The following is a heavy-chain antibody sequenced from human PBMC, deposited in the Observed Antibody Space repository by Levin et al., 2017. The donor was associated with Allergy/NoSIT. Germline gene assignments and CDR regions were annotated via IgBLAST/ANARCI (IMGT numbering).Heavy chain of an antibody. CDR1: GYTFVTYG. Sequence: ASVKVSCKASGYTFVTYGISWVRQAPGQGLEWVGWISTFNGNTNSAQKVQGRVTMTADTSTSTAYMELRSLRFDDTAVYYCARTSEFPTSSFDMWGQGTMVTVSS. CDR3: ARTSEFPTSSFDM. V-gene: IGHV1-18*01. J-gene: IGHJ3*02. CDR2: ISTFNGNT.